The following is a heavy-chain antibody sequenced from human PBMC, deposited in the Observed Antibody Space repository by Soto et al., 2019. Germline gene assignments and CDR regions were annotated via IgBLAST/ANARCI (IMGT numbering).Heavy chain of an antibody. CDR2: ISGSGGST. V-gene: IGHV3-23*01. CDR3: AKDGAEYYDILTGYYTLFGMDV. J-gene: IGHJ6*02. D-gene: IGHD3-9*01. CDR1: GFTFSSYA. Sequence: PGGSLRLSCAASGFTFSSYAMSWVRQAPGKGLEWVSAISGSGGSTYYADSVKGRFTISRDNSKNTLYLQMNSLRAEDTAVYYCAKDGAEYYDILTGYYTLFGMDVWGQATTLTVSS.